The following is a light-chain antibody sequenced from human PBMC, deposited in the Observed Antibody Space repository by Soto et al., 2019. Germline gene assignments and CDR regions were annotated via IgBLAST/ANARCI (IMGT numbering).Light chain of an antibody. V-gene: IGKV3-11*02. CDR1: ESVVRY. CDR3: QKRSSWPLT. J-gene: IGKJ4*01. Sequence: EIVLTQSPVTLSLSPGDTATLSCRASESVVRYLAWYQQKPGQAPRLLMYDTSKRATGIPARFSGSGYGRDFTLTISSLEPEDFAVYYCQKRSSWPLTFGGGTKVELK. CDR2: DTS.